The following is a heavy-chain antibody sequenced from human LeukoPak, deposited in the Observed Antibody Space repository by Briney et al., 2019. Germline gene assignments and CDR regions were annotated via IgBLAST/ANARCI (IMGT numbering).Heavy chain of an antibody. Sequence: ASVKVSCKASGYTFTSYYMHWVRQAPGQGLEWMGWINPNSGGTNYAQKFQGRVTMTRDTSISTAYMELSRLRFDDTAVYYCARMAGDSSGYNPIDYWGQGTLVTVSS. CDR3: ARMAGDSSGYNPIDY. J-gene: IGHJ4*02. CDR2: INPNSGGT. V-gene: IGHV1-2*02. D-gene: IGHD3-22*01. CDR1: GYTFTSYY.